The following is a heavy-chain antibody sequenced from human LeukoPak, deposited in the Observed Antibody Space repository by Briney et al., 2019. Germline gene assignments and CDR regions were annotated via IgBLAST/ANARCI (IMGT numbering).Heavy chain of an antibody. J-gene: IGHJ6*02. V-gene: IGHV3-23*01. CDR3: AASIVVVPAAKIYYYGMDV. D-gene: IGHD2-2*01. Sequence: PGGSLRLSCAASGFTFSSYAMSWVRQAPGKGLEWVSAISGSGGSTYYADSVKGRFTISRDNSKNTLYLQMNSLRAEDTDVYYCAASIVVVPAAKIYYYGMDVWGQGTTVTVSS. CDR1: GFTFSSYA. CDR2: ISGSGGST.